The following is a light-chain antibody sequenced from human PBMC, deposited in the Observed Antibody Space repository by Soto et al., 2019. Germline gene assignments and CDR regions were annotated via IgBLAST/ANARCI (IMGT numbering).Light chain of an antibody. J-gene: IGKJ1*01. Sequence: EIVLTQSPGTLSLSPGERATLSCRASQSISSNYVAWYQQKPGQAPRLLIYDASSRATGIPNRFSGSGSGTDSTLTISRLEPQDFAVFYCQKYGDSPTFGQGTKVDIK. CDR1: QSISSNY. V-gene: IGKV3-20*01. CDR2: DAS. CDR3: QKYGDSPT.